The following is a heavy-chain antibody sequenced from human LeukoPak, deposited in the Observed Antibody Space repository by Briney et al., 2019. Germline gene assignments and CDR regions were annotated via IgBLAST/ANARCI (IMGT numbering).Heavy chain of an antibody. J-gene: IGHJ4*02. CDR3: ARAGPGGPLDY. CDR1: GGSISVYY. Sequence: TSETLSLTCTVSGGSISVYYWSWFRQPPGKALEWLWYVSNIGSTKYNPYLRSRVTISGDTSRYQFSLKLSSVTAAVTAVYYGARAGPGGPLDYWGQGTQVTVSS. V-gene: IGHV4-59*08. CDR2: VSNIGST. D-gene: IGHD2-8*02.